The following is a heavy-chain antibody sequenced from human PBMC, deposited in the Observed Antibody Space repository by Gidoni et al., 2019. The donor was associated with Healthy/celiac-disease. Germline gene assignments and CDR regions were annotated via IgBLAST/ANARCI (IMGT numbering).Heavy chain of an antibody. V-gene: IGHV4-34*01. D-gene: IGHD6-13*01. CDR3: ARITRTYSSSWFALY. J-gene: IGHJ4*02. Sequence: QVQLQQWGAGLLKPSETLSLTCAVYGGSFSGYYWSWIRQPPGKGLEWIGEINHSGSTNYNPSLKSRVTISVDTSKNQFSLKLSSVTAADTAVYYCARITRTYSSSWFALYWGQGTLVTVSS. CDR2: INHSGST. CDR1: GGSFSGYY.